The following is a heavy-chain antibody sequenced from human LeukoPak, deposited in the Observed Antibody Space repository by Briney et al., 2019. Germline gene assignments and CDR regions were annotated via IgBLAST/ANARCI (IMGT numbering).Heavy chain of an antibody. CDR1: GGTFSGYY. D-gene: IGHD3-9*01. CDR2: SNDSGGT. J-gene: IGHJ5*02. V-gene: IGHV4-34*01. CDR3: ARDLTYYDILTGYA. Sequence: SETLSLTCAVYGGTFSGYYWSWIRQPPGKRLEWVGESNDSGGTNYNPSLKSRVTISVDTSKNQFSLKLSSVTAADTAVYYCARDLTYYDILTGYAWGQGTLVTVSS.